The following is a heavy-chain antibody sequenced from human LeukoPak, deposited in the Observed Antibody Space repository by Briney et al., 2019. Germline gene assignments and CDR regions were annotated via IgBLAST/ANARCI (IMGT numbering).Heavy chain of an antibody. V-gene: IGHV4-59*08. CDR3: ARHVGMATVTNFDY. D-gene: IGHD5-24*01. CDR1: GGSISSYY. CDR2: IYYSGST. Sequence: SEALTLTCTVSGGSISSYYWSWIRQPPGKGLEWIGYIYYSGSTNYNPSLKSRVTISVDTSKNQFSLKLSSVTAADTAVYYCARHVGMATVTNFDYWGQGTLVTVSS. J-gene: IGHJ4*02.